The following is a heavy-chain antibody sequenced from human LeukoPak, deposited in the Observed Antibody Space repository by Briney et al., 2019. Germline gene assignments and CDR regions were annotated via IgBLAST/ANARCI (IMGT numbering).Heavy chain of an antibody. CDR1: GYTFTGYY. V-gene: IGHV1-2*02. Sequence: ASVKVSCKASGYTFTGYYMHWVRQAPGQGLEWMGWINPNSGGTNYAQKFQGRVTMTRDTSTSTAYMELSRLRSDDTAVYYCASDQGNTYYYDCIGYPYFQHWGQGTLVTVSS. CDR2: INPNSGGT. CDR3: ASDQGNTYYYDCIGYPYFQH. J-gene: IGHJ1*01. D-gene: IGHD3-22*01.